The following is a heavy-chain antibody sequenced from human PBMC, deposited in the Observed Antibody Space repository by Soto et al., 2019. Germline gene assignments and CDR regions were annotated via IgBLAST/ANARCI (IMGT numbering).Heavy chain of an antibody. Sequence: GGSLRLSCAASEFSFSSHWMHWVRQAPGKGLVWVSRINSDGSSTNYADSVKGRFTIYRDNAKNTLYLQMNSLRAEDTAEYFCERDRSGAIYRGYDFGRDYWGQGPLVTVSS. D-gene: IGHD5-12*01. J-gene: IGHJ4*02. CDR3: ERDRSGAIYRGYDFGRDY. V-gene: IGHV3-74*01. CDR2: INSDGSST. CDR1: EFSFSSHW.